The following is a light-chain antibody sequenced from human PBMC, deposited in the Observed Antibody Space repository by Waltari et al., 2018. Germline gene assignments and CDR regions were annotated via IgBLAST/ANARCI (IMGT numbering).Light chain of an antibody. Sequence: EIVLTQSPGTLSLSPGERATLSCRASQSVRSNSLAWYQQKPGQAPRLLIYAASSRATGIPDRFGGSGSGTDFTLTISRLEPEDFAVYYCQQYGHSPRTFGQGTKVEIK. CDR3: QQYGHSPRT. J-gene: IGKJ1*01. CDR1: QSVRSNS. V-gene: IGKV3-20*01. CDR2: AAS.